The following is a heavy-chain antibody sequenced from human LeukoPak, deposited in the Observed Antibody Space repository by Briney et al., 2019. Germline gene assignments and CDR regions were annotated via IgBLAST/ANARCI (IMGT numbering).Heavy chain of an antibody. CDR2: INHSGST. J-gene: IGHJ5*02. V-gene: IGHV4-34*01. Sequence: SETLSLTCAVYGGSFSGYYWSWIRQPPGKGLEWIGEINHSGSTNYNPSLKSRITISVDTSKNQFSLKLSSVTAADTAVYYCARVLRSYYYGSGRLGDWFDPWGQGTLVTVSS. CDR1: GGSFSGYY. D-gene: IGHD3-10*01. CDR3: ARVLRSYYYGSGRLGDWFDP.